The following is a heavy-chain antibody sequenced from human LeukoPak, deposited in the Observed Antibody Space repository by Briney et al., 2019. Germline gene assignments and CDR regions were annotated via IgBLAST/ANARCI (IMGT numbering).Heavy chain of an antibody. J-gene: IGHJ4*02. V-gene: IGHV3-9*01. Sequence: GGSLRLSCAASGFTFDNYPMHWVRQAPGKGPEWVSGICWNSGCLGYADSVKGRFTISRDDAKNSLYLQINSLRAEDTALYYCAKEGPSSSGYQPLDSWGQGTLVTVSS. CDR2: ICWNSGCL. CDR3: AKEGPSSSGYQPLDS. CDR1: GFTFDNYP. D-gene: IGHD3-22*01.